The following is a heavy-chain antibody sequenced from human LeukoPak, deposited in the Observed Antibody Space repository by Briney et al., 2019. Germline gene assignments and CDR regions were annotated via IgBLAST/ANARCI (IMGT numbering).Heavy chain of an antibody. D-gene: IGHD1-26*01. V-gene: IGHV1-18*01. J-gene: IGHJ5*02. CDR2: ISGRSDDI. CDR1: GYTFSTVG. CDR3: ARDWDGRSDCFDP. Sequence: ASVKVSCQASGYTFSTVGISWGRQAPGHGLEWRGYISGRSDDINYAQNFEGRLTMTTNTSTSTAYMELVSLTSDDTAVYYCARDWDGRSDCFDPWGQGTLVIVSS.